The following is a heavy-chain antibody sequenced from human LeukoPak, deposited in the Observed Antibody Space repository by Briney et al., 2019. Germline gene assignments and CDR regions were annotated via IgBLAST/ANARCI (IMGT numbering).Heavy chain of an antibody. CDR3: ARDVGTVTAANSPAF. Sequence: ASVKVSCKASGSTFSDYYVHWVRQAPGQGLEWMGWINPTSGGTNYAQKFQGRVTVTRDTSISVAFMELSSLRYEDTAMYYCARDVGTVTAANSPAFWGQGTLVTVSS. CDR1: GSTFSDYY. D-gene: IGHD2-2*01. V-gene: IGHV1-2*02. CDR2: INPTSGGT. J-gene: IGHJ4*02.